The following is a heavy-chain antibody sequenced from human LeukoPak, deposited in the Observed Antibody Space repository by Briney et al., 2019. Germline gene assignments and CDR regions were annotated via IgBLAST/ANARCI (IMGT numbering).Heavy chain of an antibody. J-gene: IGHJ4*02. CDR2: ISYDGSNK. V-gene: IGHV3-30-3*01. CDR1: GFTFSSYA. Sequence: GGSLKLSCAASGFTFSSYAMHWVRQAPGKGLEWVAVISYDGSNKYYADSVKGRFTISRDNSKNTLYLQMNSLRAEDTAVYYCARDPGGSYFDYWGQGTLVTVSS. CDR3: ARDPGGSYFDY. D-gene: IGHD1-26*01.